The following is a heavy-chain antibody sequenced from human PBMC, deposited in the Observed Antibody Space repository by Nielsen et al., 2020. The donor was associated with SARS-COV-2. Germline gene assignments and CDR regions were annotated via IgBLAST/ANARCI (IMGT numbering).Heavy chain of an antibody. CDR1: KFTFDHYA. J-gene: IGHJ4*02. V-gene: IGHV3-9*01. D-gene: IGHD6-6*01. CDR2: ISSKSGSI. Sequence: GGSLRLSCAASKFTFDHYAMHWVRQAPGKGLEWVSGISSKSGSIGYADSVKGRFSISRDNAKNSLYLQMNGLRAEDTALYYCAKDIKGRIYSAPDFWGQGTLVTVSS. CDR3: AKDIKGRIYSAPDF.